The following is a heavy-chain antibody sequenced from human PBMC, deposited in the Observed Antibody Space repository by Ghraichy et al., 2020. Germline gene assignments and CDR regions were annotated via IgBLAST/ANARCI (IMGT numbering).Heavy chain of an antibody. J-gene: IGHJ4*02. Sequence: GESLNISCAASGFTFSSYGMHWVRQAPGKGLEWVAFIRYDGSNKYYADSVKGRFTISRDNSKNTLYLQMNSLRAEDTAVYYCARKKRGRITMVRGASDIFDYWGQGTLVTVSS. D-gene: IGHD3-10*01. CDR1: GFTFSSYG. CDR2: IRYDGSNK. V-gene: IGHV3-30*02. CDR3: ARKKRGRITMVRGASDIFDY.